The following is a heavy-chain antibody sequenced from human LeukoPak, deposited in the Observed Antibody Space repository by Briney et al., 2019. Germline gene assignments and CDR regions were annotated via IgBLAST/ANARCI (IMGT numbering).Heavy chain of an antibody. V-gene: IGHV4-61*01. CDR1: GYSISSGYY. CDR3: AREGYSSSSPFDY. Sequence: PSETLSPTCTVSGYSISSGYYWSWIRQPPGKGLEWIGYIYYSGSTNYNPSLKSRVTISVDTSKNQFSLKLSSVTAADTAVYYCAREGYSSSSPFDYWGQGTLVTVSS. D-gene: IGHD6-6*01. CDR2: IYYSGST. J-gene: IGHJ4*02.